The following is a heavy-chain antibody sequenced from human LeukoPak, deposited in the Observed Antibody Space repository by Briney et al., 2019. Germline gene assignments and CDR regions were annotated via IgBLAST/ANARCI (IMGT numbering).Heavy chain of an antibody. CDR2: IYSGGST. D-gene: IGHD4-17*01. Sequence: GGSLRLSCAASGFTVSSNYMSWVRQAPGKGLEWVSVIYSGGSTYYADSVKGRFTMSRDNSKNTLYLQMNSLRAEDTAVYYCARATTMTTINYYYYMDVWRKGTTVTVSS. J-gene: IGHJ6*03. V-gene: IGHV3-53*01. CDR3: ARATTMTTINYYYYMDV. CDR1: GFTVSSNY.